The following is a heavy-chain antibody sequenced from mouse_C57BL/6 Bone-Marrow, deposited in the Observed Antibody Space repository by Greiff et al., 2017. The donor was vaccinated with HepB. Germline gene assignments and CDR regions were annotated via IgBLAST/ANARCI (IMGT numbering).Heavy chain of an antibody. D-gene: IGHD1-1*01. V-gene: IGHV1-69*01. Sequence: QVQLQQPGAELVMPGASVKLSCKASGYTFTSYWMHWVKQRPGQGLEWIGEIDPSDSYTNYNQKFKGKSTLTVDKSSSTAYMQLSSLTSEDSAVYYCAREDYYGSSDYWRQGTTLTVSS. CDR1: GYTFTSYW. J-gene: IGHJ2*01. CDR3: AREDYYGSSDY. CDR2: IDPSDSYT.